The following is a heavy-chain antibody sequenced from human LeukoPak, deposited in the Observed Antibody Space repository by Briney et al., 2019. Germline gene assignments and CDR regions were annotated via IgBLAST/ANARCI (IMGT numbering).Heavy chain of an antibody. CDR3: TRDACSSTSCRIDY. CDR1: GFTFSSYG. CDR2: IWYDGSNK. Sequence: GGSLRLSCAASGFTFSSYGIHWVRQAPGKGLEWVAVIWYDGSNKYYADSVKGRFTISRDNSKNTLYLQMNSLRAEDTAVYYCTRDACSSTSCRIDYWGQGTLVTVSS. D-gene: IGHD2-2*01. V-gene: IGHV3-33*08. J-gene: IGHJ4*02.